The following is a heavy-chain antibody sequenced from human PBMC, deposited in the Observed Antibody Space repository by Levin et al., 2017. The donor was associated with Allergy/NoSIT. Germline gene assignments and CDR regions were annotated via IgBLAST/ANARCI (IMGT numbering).Heavy chain of an antibody. J-gene: IGHJ4*02. CDR1: GFTFSSCG. CDR3: ASGYSSSYYSFVY. CDR2: ISRSGSRT. Sequence: PGGSLRLSCAVSGFTFSSCGMTWVRQAPGKGLEWVSSISRSGSRTYYADSVRGRFTISRDNSKNTLYLQMNSLRAEDTAVYHCASGYSSSYYSFVYWGQGTLVTVSS. D-gene: IGHD1-26*01. V-gene: IGHV3-23*01.